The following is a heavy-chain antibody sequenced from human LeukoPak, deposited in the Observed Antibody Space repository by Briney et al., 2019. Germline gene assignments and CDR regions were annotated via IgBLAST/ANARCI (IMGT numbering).Heavy chain of an antibody. CDR2: IYYSGST. CDR1: GGSISSYY. D-gene: IGHD6-19*01. J-gene: IGHJ4*02. CDR3: AKVLSRWLPPLDY. Sequence: SETLSLTCTVSGGSISSYYWSWIRQPPGKGLEWIGYIYYSGSTNYNPSLKSRVTISVDTSKNQFSLKLSSVTAADTAVYYCAKVLSRWLPPLDYWGQGTLVTVSS. V-gene: IGHV4-59*01.